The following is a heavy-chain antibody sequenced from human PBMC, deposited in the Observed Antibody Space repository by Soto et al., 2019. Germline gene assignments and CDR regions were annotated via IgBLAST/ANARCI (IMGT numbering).Heavy chain of an antibody. J-gene: IGHJ6*02. CDR2: INADKGNT. CDR3: TYDMDV. CDR1: GYKFNTYV. Sequence: ASVKVSCKASGYKFNTYVIHWVRQAPGQRPEWMGWINADKGNTKYAQKFQDGVTITRDTSASTAYMELTSLRSEDTAVYYCTYDMDVWGHGTTVTVSS. V-gene: IGHV1-3*01.